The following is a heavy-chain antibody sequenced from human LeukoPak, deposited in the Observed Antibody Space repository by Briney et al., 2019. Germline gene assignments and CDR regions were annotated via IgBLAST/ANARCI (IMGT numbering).Heavy chain of an antibody. Sequence: GGSLRLSCAASGFTVSTTYMSWVRQAPGKGLDWVSVIYSGGSTSSADSVKGRFTISRDNSKNTLYLQMNSLRAEDTAVYYCASTSVTTGPYYYYYGMDVWGQGTTVTVSS. CDR1: GFTVSTTY. CDR2: IYSGGST. CDR3: ASTSVTTGPYYYYYGMDV. D-gene: IGHD4-17*01. V-gene: IGHV3-66*01. J-gene: IGHJ6*02.